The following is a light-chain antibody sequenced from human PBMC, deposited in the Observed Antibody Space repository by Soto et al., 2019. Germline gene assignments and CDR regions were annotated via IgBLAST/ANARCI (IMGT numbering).Light chain of an antibody. Sequence: ALTQPPSASGFPGQSVTISCTGTSSDVGFYDYVSWYQQHPGKAPKLVIYEVTKRPSGVPDRVSASKSGNTASLTVSGLRAEDEADYYCSSYAGSNNFVFGSGTKVTVL. CDR2: EVT. CDR1: SSDVGFYDY. V-gene: IGLV2-8*01. J-gene: IGLJ1*01. CDR3: SSYAGSNNFV.